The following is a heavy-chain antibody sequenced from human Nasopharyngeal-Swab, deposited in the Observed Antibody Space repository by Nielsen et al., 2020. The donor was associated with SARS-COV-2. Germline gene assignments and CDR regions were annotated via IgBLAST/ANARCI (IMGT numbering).Heavy chain of an antibody. CDR1: GFTFSSYA. J-gene: IGHJ6*02. V-gene: IGHV3-30-3*01. CDR3: ARDPDYYGSGSYFHGMDV. Sequence: GGSLRLSCAASGFTFSSYAMHWVRQAPGKGLEWVAVISYDGSNKYYADSVKGRFTISRDNSKNTLYLQMNSLRAEDTAVYYCARDPDYYGSGSYFHGMDVWGQGTTVTVSS. D-gene: IGHD3-10*01. CDR2: ISYDGSNK.